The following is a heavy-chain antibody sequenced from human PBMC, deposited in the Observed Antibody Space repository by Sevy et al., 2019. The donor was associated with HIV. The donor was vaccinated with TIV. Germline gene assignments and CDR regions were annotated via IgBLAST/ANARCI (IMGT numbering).Heavy chain of an antibody. CDR1: GFTFSSYN. CDR3: ARESSHDFWSGYYADY. Sequence: GGSLRLSCVASGFTFSSYNMNWVRQAPGKGLEWVSSISSSSSYVYHADSVKGRFTISRDNAKNSLYLQMNSLRAEDTAVYYCARESSHDFWSGYYADYWGQGTLVTVSS. J-gene: IGHJ4*02. CDR2: ISSSSSYV. V-gene: IGHV3-21*01. D-gene: IGHD3-3*01.